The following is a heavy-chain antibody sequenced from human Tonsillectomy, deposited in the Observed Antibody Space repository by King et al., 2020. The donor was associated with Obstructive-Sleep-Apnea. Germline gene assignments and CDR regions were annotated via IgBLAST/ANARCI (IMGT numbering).Heavy chain of an antibody. CDR3: ARHLGLSYYYDSSGYYSFDY. Sequence: GQLVQSGVEVKKPGESLRISCKGSGYRFTSYWISWVRQRPGKGLEWMGKIDPSDSYTNYSPSFQGHVTISDDKSISTAYLQWSSLKASDTAMYYCARHLGLSYYYDSSGYYSFDYWGQGTLVTVSS. V-gene: IGHV5-10-1*01. CDR2: IDPSDSYT. CDR1: GYRFTSYW. J-gene: IGHJ4*02. D-gene: IGHD3-22*01.